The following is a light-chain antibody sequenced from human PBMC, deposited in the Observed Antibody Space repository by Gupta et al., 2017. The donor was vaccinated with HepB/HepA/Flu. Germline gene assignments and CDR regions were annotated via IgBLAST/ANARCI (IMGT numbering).Light chain of an antibody. CDR3: AAWDDSLSGRV. CDR1: SSNIGSNY. V-gene: IGLV1-47*01. CDR2: RNN. J-gene: IGLJ2*01. Sequence: QSVLTQPPSASGTPGQRVTISCYGSSSNIGSNYVYWYQQLPGTAPKLLIYRNNQRPSGVPYRFSGSKSGTSASLAISGLRSEDEADYYCAAWDDSLSGRVFGGGTKLTVL.